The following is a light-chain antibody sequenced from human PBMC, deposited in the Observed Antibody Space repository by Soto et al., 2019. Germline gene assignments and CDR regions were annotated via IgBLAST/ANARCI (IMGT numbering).Light chain of an antibody. CDR2: AAS. Sequence: IVLTQSPGTLSLSPGERATLSCRASQTLSINSLAWYQQKPGQAPRLLIYAASTRDTGIPDRFNGSGSGTDFALITNRLESEDFTVYYCQQYDGAPLTFGPGTKVDIK. V-gene: IGKV3-20*01. J-gene: IGKJ3*01. CDR3: QQYDGAPLT. CDR1: QTLSINS.